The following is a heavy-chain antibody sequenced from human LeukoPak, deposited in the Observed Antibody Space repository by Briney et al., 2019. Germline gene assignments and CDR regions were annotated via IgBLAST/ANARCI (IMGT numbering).Heavy chain of an antibody. Sequence: SETLSLTCTVSGGSISSYYWSWIRQPPGKGLEWIGYIYYSGSTNHNPSLKSRVTISVDTSKNQFSLKLSSVTAADTAVYYCAREKLGYPLYYFDYWGQGTLVTVSS. CDR2: IYYSGST. CDR3: AREKLGYPLYYFDY. V-gene: IGHV4-59*12. J-gene: IGHJ4*02. CDR1: GGSISSYY. D-gene: IGHD7-27*01.